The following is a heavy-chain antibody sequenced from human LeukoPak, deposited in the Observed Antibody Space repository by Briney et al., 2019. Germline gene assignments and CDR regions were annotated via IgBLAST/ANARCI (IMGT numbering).Heavy chain of an antibody. D-gene: IGHD6-13*01. CDR2: IYYSGTT. Sequence: SETLSLTCTVSGGSISSYYWSWIRQPPGKGLEWIGYIYYSGTTNYNPSLKSRVTISVDTSRNQFSLKLSSVTAADTAVYYCARGVYIAAAQYGYWGQGTLVTVSS. CDR1: GGSISSYY. V-gene: IGHV4-59*01. J-gene: IGHJ4*02. CDR3: ARGVYIAAAQYGY.